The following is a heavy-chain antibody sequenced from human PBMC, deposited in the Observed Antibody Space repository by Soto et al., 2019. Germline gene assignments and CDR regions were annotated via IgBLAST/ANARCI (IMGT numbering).Heavy chain of an antibody. J-gene: IGHJ6*02. CDR1: GYTFTSYG. CDR2: ISAYNGNT. Sequence: ASVKVSCKASGYTFTSYGISWVRQAPGQGLEWMGWISAYNGNTNYAQKLQGRVTMTTDTSTSTAYMELRSLRSDDTAVYYCARDSCSSTSCYLQNYYDMDVWGQGNTVTSP. V-gene: IGHV1-18*01. CDR3: ARDSCSSTSCYLQNYYDMDV. D-gene: IGHD2-2*01.